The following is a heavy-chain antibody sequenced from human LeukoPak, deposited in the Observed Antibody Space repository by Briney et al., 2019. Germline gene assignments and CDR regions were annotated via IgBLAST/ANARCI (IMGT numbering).Heavy chain of an antibody. Sequence: GGSLRLSCAASGFIFRSYAMTWVRQAPGKGLEWVSAISGSGDSTFNADSVKGRFTISRDNSKNTLYLQMNSLRAEDTALYYCATSAVAKYDYWGQGTLVAVSS. CDR1: GFIFRSYA. CDR3: ATSAVAKYDY. J-gene: IGHJ4*02. CDR2: ISGSGDST. V-gene: IGHV3-23*01. D-gene: IGHD6-19*01.